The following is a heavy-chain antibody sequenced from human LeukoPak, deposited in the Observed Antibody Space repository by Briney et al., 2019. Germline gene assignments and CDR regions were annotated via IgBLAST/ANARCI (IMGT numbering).Heavy chain of an antibody. CDR2: ISHIGGSV. Sequence: GASVKVSCKAFGCTFTSYYVHWVRQAPGQGLEWMGVISHIGGSVTYAQKFQGRVTMTRDTSTSTVYMELSSLRSEDTAMYYCARDREAPGYYMDVWGKGTTVTVSS. CDR3: ARDREAPGYYMDV. CDR1: GCTFTSYY. J-gene: IGHJ6*03. V-gene: IGHV1-46*01.